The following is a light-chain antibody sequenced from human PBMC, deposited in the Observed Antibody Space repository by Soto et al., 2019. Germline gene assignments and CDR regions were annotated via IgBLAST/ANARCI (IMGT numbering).Light chain of an antibody. V-gene: IGKV3-15*01. J-gene: IGKJ1*01. Sequence: EMVLTQSPGTLSLSPGDRATLSCRASQSVSSSYLAWYQQKPGQAPRLLIYGASTRATGIPARFSGSGSGTEFTLTISSLQSEDFAVYYCQQYNNWPGTFGQGTKVDIK. CDR2: GAS. CDR3: QQYNNWPGT. CDR1: QSVSSSY.